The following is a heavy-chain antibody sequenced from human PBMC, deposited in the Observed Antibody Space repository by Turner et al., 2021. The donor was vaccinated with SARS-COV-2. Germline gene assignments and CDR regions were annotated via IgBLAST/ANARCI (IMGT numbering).Heavy chain of an antibody. CDR3: ARHQWLRGAFDI. D-gene: IGHD5-12*01. Sequence: QVQLQESGPGLVKPSETLSLTCTVSGGSIRSYFWSWIRQPPGKGLEWIGYNYYSGSTNYNPSLKSRVTISVDTSKNQFSLKLSSVTAADTAVYFCARHQWLRGAFDIWGQGTMVTVSS. CDR2: NYYSGST. V-gene: IGHV4-59*08. J-gene: IGHJ3*02. CDR1: GGSIRSYF.